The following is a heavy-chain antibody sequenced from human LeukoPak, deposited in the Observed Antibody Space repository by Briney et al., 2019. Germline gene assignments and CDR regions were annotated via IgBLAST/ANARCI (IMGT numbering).Heavy chain of an antibody. CDR3: AKSNLKYYFDS. V-gene: IGHV3-23*01. CDR1: GFTFSSYA. Sequence: GSLRLSCAASGFTFSSYAMNWVRQAPGKGLEWVSLISGSGGSAYYADSVKGRFTVSRDNPKNTLYLQMNSLRAEDTAVYYCAKSNLKYYFDSWGQGTLVTVSS. J-gene: IGHJ4*02. D-gene: IGHD6-6*01. CDR2: ISGSGGSA.